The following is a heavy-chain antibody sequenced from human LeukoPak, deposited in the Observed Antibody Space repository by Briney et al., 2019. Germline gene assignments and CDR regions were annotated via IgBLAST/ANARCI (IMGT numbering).Heavy chain of an antibody. CDR1: GFTVSSNY. V-gene: IGHV3-53*01. D-gene: IGHD4-17*01. Sequence: PGGSLRLSCAASGFTVSSNYMSWVRQAPGKGLEWVSVIYSGGSTYYADSVKGRFTISRDNSKNTLYLQMNSLRAEDTAVYYCARGGEASPFYCGMDVWGQGTTVTVSS. J-gene: IGHJ6*02. CDR3: ARGGEASPFYCGMDV. CDR2: IYSGGST.